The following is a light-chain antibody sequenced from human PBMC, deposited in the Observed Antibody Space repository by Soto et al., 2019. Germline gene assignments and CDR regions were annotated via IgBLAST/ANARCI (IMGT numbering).Light chain of an antibody. Sequence: AIRMTQSPSSFSASIGDRVTITCRASQGISSHVAWYQVKPGKAPRLLIYTASYLESGVPSRFSGSGSGTDFTLTIISLQSEDFAVYYCQQYFSYPLTFGGGTKVEIK. J-gene: IGKJ4*01. CDR1: QGISSH. CDR3: QQYFSYPLT. CDR2: TAS. V-gene: IGKV1-8*01.